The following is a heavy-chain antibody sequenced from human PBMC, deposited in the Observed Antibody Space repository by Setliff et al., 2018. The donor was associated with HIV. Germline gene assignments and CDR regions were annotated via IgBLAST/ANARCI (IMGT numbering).Heavy chain of an antibody. CDR1: GYSISSGYY. Sequence: SETLSLTCTVSGYSISSGYYWGWIRQPPGKGLEWIGSIFHSGSSYYNPSLKSRVTISVDTSKNQFSLKLSSVTTADTAVYYCARNRVPSSLWGQGTLVTVSS. D-gene: IGHD3-10*01. CDR2: IFHSGSS. J-gene: IGHJ4*02. CDR3: ARNRVPSSL. V-gene: IGHV4-38-2*02.